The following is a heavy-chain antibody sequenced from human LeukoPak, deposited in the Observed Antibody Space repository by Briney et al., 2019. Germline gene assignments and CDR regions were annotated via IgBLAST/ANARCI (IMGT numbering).Heavy chain of an antibody. CDR2: IYYSGST. V-gene: IGHV4-31*03. CDR1: GGSISSGGYY. Sequence: MASETLSLTCTVSGGSISSGGYYWSWIRQHPGKGLEWIGYIYYSGSTYYNPSLKSRVTISVDTSKNQFSLKLSSVTAADTAVYYCVRAHYDSSGYPYYFDYWGQGTLVTVSS. D-gene: IGHD3-22*01. CDR3: VRAHYDSSGYPYYFDY. J-gene: IGHJ4*02.